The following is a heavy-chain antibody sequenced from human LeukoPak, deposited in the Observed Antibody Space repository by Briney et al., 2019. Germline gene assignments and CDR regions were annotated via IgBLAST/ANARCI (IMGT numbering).Heavy chain of an antibody. D-gene: IGHD3-9*01. CDR2: IRSKAYGGTT. CDR1: GFTFGDYA. Sequence: GGSLRLSCTASGFTFGDYAMSWVRQAPGKGLEWVGFIRSKAYGGTTEYAASAKGRFTISRDDSKSTAYLQMNSLKTEDTAVYYCTRDRYFDTHFDYWGQGTLVTVSS. J-gene: IGHJ4*02. V-gene: IGHV3-49*04. CDR3: TRDRYFDTHFDY.